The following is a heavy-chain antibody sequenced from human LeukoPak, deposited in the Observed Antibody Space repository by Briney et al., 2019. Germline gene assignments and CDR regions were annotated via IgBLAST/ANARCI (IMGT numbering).Heavy chain of an antibody. D-gene: IGHD3-10*01. Sequence: PGGSLRLSCAASGFTFSSYSMNWVRQAPGKGLEWVSSISSSSSYIYYADSVKGRFTISRDNAKNSLYLQMNSLRAEDTAVYYCARDDPDGSGSYHHFDYWGQGTLVTVSS. CDR1: GFTFSSYS. CDR3: ARDDPDGSGSYHHFDY. CDR2: ISSSSSYI. J-gene: IGHJ4*02. V-gene: IGHV3-21*01.